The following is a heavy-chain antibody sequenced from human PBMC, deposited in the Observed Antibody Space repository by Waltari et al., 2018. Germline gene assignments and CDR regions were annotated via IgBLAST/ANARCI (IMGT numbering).Heavy chain of an antibody. CDR2: IIPIFGTA. Sequence: QVQLVQSGAEVQKPGSSVKVSCKASGGTFSSYAISWVRQAPGQGLEWMGVIIPIFGTANYAQKFQGRVTITADESTSTAYMELSSLRSEDTAVYYCARDQYGYYGSGSQNFDYWGQGTLVTVSS. V-gene: IGHV1-69*01. J-gene: IGHJ4*02. CDR1: GGTFSSYA. D-gene: IGHD3-10*01. CDR3: ARDQYGYYGSGSQNFDY.